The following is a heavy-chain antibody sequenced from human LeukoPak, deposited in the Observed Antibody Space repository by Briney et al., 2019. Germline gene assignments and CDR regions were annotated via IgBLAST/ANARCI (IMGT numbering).Heavy chain of an antibody. V-gene: IGHV3-23*01. Sequence: GGSLRLSCAASGFTFSSYGMSWVRQAPGKGLEWVSAISGSGGSTYYADSVKGRFTISRDNSKNTLYLQMNSLRAEDTAVYYCAKGALATVVINNWFDPWGQGTLVTVSS. J-gene: IGHJ5*02. CDR2: ISGSGGST. CDR1: GFTFSSYG. CDR3: AKGALATVVINNWFDP. D-gene: IGHD4-23*01.